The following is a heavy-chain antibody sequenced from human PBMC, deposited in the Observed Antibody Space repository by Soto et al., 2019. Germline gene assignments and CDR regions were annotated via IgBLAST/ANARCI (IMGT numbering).Heavy chain of an antibody. V-gene: IGHV5-51*01. CDR1: GYSFTSYW. D-gene: IGHD6-13*01. CDR3: ARRGGSSCYNTPYGMDV. CDR2: IYPGDSDT. J-gene: IGHJ6*02. Sequence: RGESLKISCKGSGYSFTSYWIGWVRQMPGKGLEWMGIIYPGDSDTRYSPSFQGQVTISADKSISTAYLQWSSLKASDTAMYYCARRGGSSCYNTPYGMDVWGQGTTVTV.